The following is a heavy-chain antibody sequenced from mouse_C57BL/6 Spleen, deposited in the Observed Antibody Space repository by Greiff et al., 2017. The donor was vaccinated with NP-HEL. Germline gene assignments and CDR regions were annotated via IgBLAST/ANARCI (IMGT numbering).Heavy chain of an antibody. CDR3: ARNEDSTVVATGDAMDY. Sequence: QVQLQQPGAELVRPGSSVKLSCKASGYTFTSYWMHWVKQRPIQGLEWIGNIDPSDSETHYNPKFKDKATMTVDKSSSTAYMQLSSLTSEDSAVYYCARNEDSTVVATGDAMDYWGPGTSVTVSS. D-gene: IGHD1-1*01. CDR2: IDPSDSET. J-gene: IGHJ4*01. V-gene: IGHV1-52*01. CDR1: GYTFTSYW.